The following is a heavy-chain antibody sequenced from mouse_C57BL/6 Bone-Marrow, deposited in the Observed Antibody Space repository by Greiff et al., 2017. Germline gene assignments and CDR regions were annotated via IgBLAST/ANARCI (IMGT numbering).Heavy chain of an antibody. D-gene: IGHD4-1*01. J-gene: IGHJ1*03. CDR2: IYPRSGNT. CDR3: ARGDWARFDV. V-gene: IGHV1-55*01. Sequence: QVQLQQPGAELVKPGASVKMSCKASGYTFTSYWITWVKQRPGQGLEWIGDIYPRSGNTYYNEKFKGKATLSADKSSSTAYVELRSLTSEDSAVVCYARGDWARFDVWGTGTTVTVSS. CDR1: GYTFTSYW.